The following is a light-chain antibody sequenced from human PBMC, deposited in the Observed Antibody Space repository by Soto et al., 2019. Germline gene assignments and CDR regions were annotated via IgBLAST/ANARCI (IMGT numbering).Light chain of an antibody. J-gene: IGKJ1*01. Sequence: DIQMSQSPSSLSAYVGARVTITCQASQSISSYLNWYQQKPGKAPKLLIYAASSLQSGVPSRFSGSGSGTDFTLTISSLQPEDFATYYCQQSYSTSWTFGQGTKVDI. CDR3: QQSYSTSWT. V-gene: IGKV1-39*01. CDR1: QSISSY. CDR2: AAS.